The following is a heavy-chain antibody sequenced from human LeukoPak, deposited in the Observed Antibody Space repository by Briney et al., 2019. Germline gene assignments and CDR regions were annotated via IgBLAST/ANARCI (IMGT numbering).Heavy chain of an antibody. V-gene: IGHV1-69*01. CDR2: IIPIFGTA. D-gene: IGHD3-22*01. Sequence: VASVKVSCKASGGTFSSYAISWVRQAPGQGLEWMGGIIPIFGTANYAQKFQGRVTITADESTSTAYMELSSLRSEDTAVYYCARRDYYDSSGFSDGMDVWGQGTTVTVSS. CDR1: GGTFSSYA. CDR3: ARRDYYDSSGFSDGMDV. J-gene: IGHJ6*02.